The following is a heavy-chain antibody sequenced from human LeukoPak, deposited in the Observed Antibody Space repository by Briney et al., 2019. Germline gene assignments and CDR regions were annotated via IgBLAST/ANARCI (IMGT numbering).Heavy chain of an antibody. D-gene: IGHD6-13*01. CDR1: GGSISSYY. CDR2: IYTSGST. J-gene: IGHJ4*02. Sequence: LETLSLTCTVSGGSISSYYWSWIRQPAGKGLVWIGRIYTSGSTNYNPSLKSRVTMSVDTSKNQFSLKLSSVTAADTAVYYCAMGIAAAGIDYWGQGTLVTVSS. V-gene: IGHV4-4*07. CDR3: AMGIAAAGIDY.